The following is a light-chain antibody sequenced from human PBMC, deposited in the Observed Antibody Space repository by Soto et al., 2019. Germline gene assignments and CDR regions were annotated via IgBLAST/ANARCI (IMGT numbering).Light chain of an antibody. CDR2: EVN. CDR1: ISDISAYNY. V-gene: IGLV2-14*01. J-gene: IGLJ1*01. Sequence: QSALAQPASVSGSPGQSITISCTGTISDISAYNYVSWYQQHPGKAPKLLIYEVNNRPSGVSDRFSGSKSGDTASLTISGLQADDEADYSCFSYSTSTSLDVFGTGTKVTVL. CDR3: FSYSTSTSLDV.